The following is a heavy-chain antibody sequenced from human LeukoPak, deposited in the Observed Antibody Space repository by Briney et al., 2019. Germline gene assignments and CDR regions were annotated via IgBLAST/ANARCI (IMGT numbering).Heavy chain of an antibody. Sequence: PSETLSLTCTVSGGSISSSSYYWGWIRQPPGKGLEWIGYIYYSGSTNYNPSLKSRVTISVDTSKNQFSLKLSSVTAADTAVYYCARDLGYYGSDPKQFGYWGQGTLVTVSS. CDR1: GGSISSSSYY. V-gene: IGHV4-61*01. CDR2: IYYSGST. J-gene: IGHJ4*02. CDR3: ARDLGYYGSDPKQFGY. D-gene: IGHD3-10*01.